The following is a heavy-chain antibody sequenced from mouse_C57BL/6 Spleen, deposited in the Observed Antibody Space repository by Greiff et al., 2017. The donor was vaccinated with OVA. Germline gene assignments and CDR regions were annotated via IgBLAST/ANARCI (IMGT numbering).Heavy chain of an antibody. J-gene: IGHJ2*01. V-gene: IGHV1-61*01. CDR2: IYPSDSET. Sequence: QVQLKQPGAELVRPGSSVKLSCKASGYTFTSYWMDWVKQRPGQGLEWIGNIYPSDSETHYNQKFKDKATLTVDKSSSTAYMQLSSLTSEDSAVYYCARRTFYFDYWGQGTTRTVSS. CDR1: GYTFTSYW. CDR3: ARRTFYFDY.